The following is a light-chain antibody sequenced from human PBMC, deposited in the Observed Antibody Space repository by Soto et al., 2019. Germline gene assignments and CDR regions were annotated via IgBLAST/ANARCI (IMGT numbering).Light chain of an antibody. Sequence: IVMTQSPATMSVSPGERATLSCRASQSVSTNLAWYQQKPGQAPRLLIYGASTRATGIPARFSGGGSGTEFTLTIRSLQSDDFAVYYCQHYNNWPPWTFGQGTKVE. J-gene: IGKJ1*01. CDR2: GAS. CDR3: QHYNNWPPWT. CDR1: QSVSTN. V-gene: IGKV3-15*01.